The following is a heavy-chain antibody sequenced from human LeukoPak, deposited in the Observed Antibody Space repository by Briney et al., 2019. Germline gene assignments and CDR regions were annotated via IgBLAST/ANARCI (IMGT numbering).Heavy chain of an antibody. CDR1: GGSISSYY. V-gene: IGHV4-4*07. Sequence: PSETLSLTCTVSGGSISSYYWSWIRQPAGKGLEWIGRIYTSGSTNYNPSLKSRVTMSVDTSKNQFSLKLSSVTAADTAVYYCAGTPYYYDSSGYSGAFDIWGQGTMVTVSS. D-gene: IGHD3-22*01. J-gene: IGHJ3*02. CDR3: AGTPYYYDSSGYSGAFDI. CDR2: IYTSGST.